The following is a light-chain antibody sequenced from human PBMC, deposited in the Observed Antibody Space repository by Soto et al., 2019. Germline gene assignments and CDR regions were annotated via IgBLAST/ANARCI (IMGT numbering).Light chain of an antibody. J-gene: IGLJ3*02. CDR1: NSNIGENF. Sequence: QSVLTQPPSVSAAPGQKVTISCSGTNSNIGENFVSWYRQLPGSAPELLIYDNNKRPSEIPDRFSGSKSGTSATLGITELQTGDEADYYCGTWDTSLSAVVIGGGTKLTVL. CDR3: GTWDTSLSAVV. V-gene: IGLV1-51*01. CDR2: DNN.